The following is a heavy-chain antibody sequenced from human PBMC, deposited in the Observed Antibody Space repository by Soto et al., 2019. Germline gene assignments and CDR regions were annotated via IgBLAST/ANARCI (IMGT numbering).Heavy chain of an antibody. D-gene: IGHD6-19*01. CDR2: IWNSGTT. V-gene: IGHV4-4*09. J-gene: IGHJ4*02. CDR1: GVSISNSY. CDR3: ARGGGSYTTGWYNDY. Sequence: QVQLQESGPGLVKPSETMSLTCTVSGVSISNSYCSWVRQPPGKKLEWIGHIWNSGTTDYNPSLRGRITMSVDTSKNQVSLGLSPVTATDTAVYYCARGGGSYTTGWYNDYWGQGTLVTVSS.